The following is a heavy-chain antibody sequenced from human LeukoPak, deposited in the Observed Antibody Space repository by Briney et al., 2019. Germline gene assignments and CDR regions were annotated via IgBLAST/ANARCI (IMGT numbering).Heavy chain of an antibody. Sequence: GGSLRLSCAASGFTFSDYYMSWIRQAPGKGLEWVSYISSTSSSIYYADSVKGRFTISRDNAKSSLYLQMNSLRAEDTAVYYCARRLGYDFWSGYSDFWGLGTLVTVSS. V-gene: IGHV3-11*04. CDR3: ARRLGYDFWSGYSDF. D-gene: IGHD3-3*01. CDR2: ISSTSSSI. J-gene: IGHJ4*02. CDR1: GFTFSDYY.